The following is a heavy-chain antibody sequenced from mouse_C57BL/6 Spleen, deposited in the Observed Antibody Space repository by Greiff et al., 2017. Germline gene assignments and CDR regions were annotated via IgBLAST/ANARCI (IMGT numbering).Heavy chain of an antibody. CDR2: IDPSDSYT. V-gene: IGHV1-69*01. Sequence: VQLQQPGAELVMPGASVKLSCKASGYTFTSYWMHWVKQRPGQGLEWIGEIDPSDSYTNYNQKFTGKSTLTVDKSSSTAYMQLSSLTSEDSAVYYCASAYYGSQGAYWGQGTLVTVSA. J-gene: IGHJ3*01. CDR1: GYTFTSYW. D-gene: IGHD1-1*01. CDR3: ASAYYGSQGAY.